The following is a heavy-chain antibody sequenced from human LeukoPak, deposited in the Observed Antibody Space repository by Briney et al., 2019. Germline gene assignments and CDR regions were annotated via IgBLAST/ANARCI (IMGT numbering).Heavy chain of an antibody. CDR1: GGSISSGSYY. V-gene: IGHV4-61*02. Sequence: PSETLSLTCTVSGGSISSGSYYWSWIRQPAGKGLEWIGRIYTSGSTNYNPSLKSRVTISVDTSKNQFSPKLSSVTAADTAVYYCATLFCGGDCYLVSWGQGTLVTVSS. J-gene: IGHJ5*02. CDR2: IYTSGST. CDR3: ATLFCGGDCYLVS. D-gene: IGHD2-21*01.